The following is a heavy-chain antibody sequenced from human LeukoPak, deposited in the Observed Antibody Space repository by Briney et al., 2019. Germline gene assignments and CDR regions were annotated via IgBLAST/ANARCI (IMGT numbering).Heavy chain of an antibody. CDR2: ISAYNGNT. J-gene: IGHJ5*02. D-gene: IGHD2-2*02. Sequence: GASVKVSCKASGYTFTSYGISWVRQAPGQGLEWMGWISAYNGNTNYAQKLQGRVTMTTDTSTSTAYMELRSLRSEYTAVYYCARDGGRLCSSTSCYTNWFDPCGQGTLVTVSS. V-gene: IGHV1-18*01. CDR3: ARDGGRLCSSTSCYTNWFDP. CDR1: GYTFTSYG.